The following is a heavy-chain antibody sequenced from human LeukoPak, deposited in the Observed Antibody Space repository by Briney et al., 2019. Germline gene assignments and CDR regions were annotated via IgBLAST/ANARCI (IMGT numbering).Heavy chain of an antibody. J-gene: IGHJ4*02. CDR3: ARQGSIAAAGTYSYFDY. D-gene: IGHD6-13*01. Sequence: SETLSLTCTVSGDSISSYYWSWISQPPGEGLEWIGYIYSSGSTKYNPSLKSRVTISVDTSKNQFSLKRSSVTAADTAVYCCARQGSIAAAGTYSYFDYWGQGTLVTVSS. V-gene: IGHV4-59*08. CDR1: GDSISSYY. CDR2: IYSSGST.